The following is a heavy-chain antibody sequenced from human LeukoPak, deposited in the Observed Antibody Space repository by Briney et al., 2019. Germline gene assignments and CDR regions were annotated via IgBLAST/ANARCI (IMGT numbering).Heavy chain of an antibody. CDR2: IYSGGST. V-gene: IGHV3-66*01. J-gene: IGHJ6*02. Sequence: GGSLRLSCAASGFTFSSYAMSWVRQAPGKGLEWVSVIYSGGSTHYADSVKGRFTISRDNSKNTLYLQMNSLRAEDTAVYYCAREGPYYYYYYGMDVWGQGTTVTVSS. CDR1: GFTFSSYA. CDR3: AREGPYYYYYYGMDV.